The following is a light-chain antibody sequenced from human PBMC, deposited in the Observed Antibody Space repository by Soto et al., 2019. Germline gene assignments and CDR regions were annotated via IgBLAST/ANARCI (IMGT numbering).Light chain of an antibody. CDR3: QQSYNSPQT. J-gene: IGKJ1*01. CDR1: QDVRNY. V-gene: IGKV1-6*01. Sequence: AIQMTQSPSSLSASVGDRLTITCRASQDVRNYVGWYQQKPGKAPKFLIYGAFSLETGIPSRFSGSGSGTDFTLTINSLQPEDFATYSCQQSYNSPQTFGQGTKVDIK. CDR2: GAF.